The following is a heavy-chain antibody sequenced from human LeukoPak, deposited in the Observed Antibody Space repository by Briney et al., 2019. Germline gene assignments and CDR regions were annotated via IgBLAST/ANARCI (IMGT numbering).Heavy chain of an antibody. V-gene: IGHV1-24*01. CDR1: GYTLTELS. D-gene: IGHD6-19*01. Sequence: ASVKVSCKVSGYTLTELSMHWVRQAPGKGLEWMGGFDPEDGETIYAQKLRGRVTMTEDTSTDTAYMELSSLRSEDTAVYYCATEGTIAVAGSFDYWGQGTLVTVSS. CDR2: FDPEDGET. CDR3: ATEGTIAVAGSFDY. J-gene: IGHJ4*02.